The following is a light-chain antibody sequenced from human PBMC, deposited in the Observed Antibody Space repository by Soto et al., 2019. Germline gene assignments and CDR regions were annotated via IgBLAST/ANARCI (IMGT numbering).Light chain of an antibody. CDR1: QSVSSNS. J-gene: IGKJ1*01. Sequence: ESVLTQSPGTLSLSPGERATLSCRASQSVSSNSLAWYQQKPGKAPRLLIYGESSRPTGTPDRFSGSGSGTDVTLTISRLEPEDFAVYYCQQFGGSPPAWTFGQGTKVEI. CDR2: GES. V-gene: IGKV3-20*01. CDR3: QQFGGSPPAWT.